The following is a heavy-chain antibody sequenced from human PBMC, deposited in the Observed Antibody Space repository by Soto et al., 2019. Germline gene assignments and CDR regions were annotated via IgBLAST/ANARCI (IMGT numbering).Heavy chain of an antibody. CDR3: ARSKYSISSFDY. D-gene: IGHD6-6*01. Sequence: SGPRGEPTQTLTLTCTFSGFSLSTDDVGVGWIRQPPGKALDWLAVIYWDDDKRYSPSLKSRLTITKDTSKNQVLLTMTNMDPVDTATYFCARSKYSISSFDYWGQGALVTVSS. CDR1: GFSLSTDDVG. J-gene: IGHJ4*02. CDR2: IYWDDDK. V-gene: IGHV2-5*02.